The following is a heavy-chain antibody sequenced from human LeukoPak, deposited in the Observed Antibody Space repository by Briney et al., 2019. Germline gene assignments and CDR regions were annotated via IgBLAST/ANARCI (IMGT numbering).Heavy chain of an antibody. CDR1: GFTFSSYA. D-gene: IGHD2-21*02. CDR2: ISYDGSNK. J-gene: IGHJ4*02. Sequence: GGSLRLSCAASGFTFSSYAMHWVRQAPGKGLEWVAVISYDGSNKYYADSVKGRFTISRDNPKNTLYLQMNSLKASDTAMYYCAREPYCGGDCSPKNDYWGQGTLVTVSS. CDR3: AREPYCGGDCSPKNDY. V-gene: IGHV3-30*04.